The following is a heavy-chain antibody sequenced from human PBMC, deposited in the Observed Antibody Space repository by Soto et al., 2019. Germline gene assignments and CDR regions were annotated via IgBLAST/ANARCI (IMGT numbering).Heavy chain of an antibody. D-gene: IGHD6-6*01. V-gene: IGHV1-46*01. CDR1: VYSFSSYY. CDR3: ARGGPRQLVIYGVDV. CDR2: INPSGGVT. J-gene: IGHJ6*02. Sequence: XSVKVSCKASVYSFSSYYMHWVRQAPGQGLEWMGIINPSGGVTNYAQKFQGRVTMTRDTSTTTVYMELSSLRSEDTAVYYCARGGPRQLVIYGVDVWGQGTTVTVSS.